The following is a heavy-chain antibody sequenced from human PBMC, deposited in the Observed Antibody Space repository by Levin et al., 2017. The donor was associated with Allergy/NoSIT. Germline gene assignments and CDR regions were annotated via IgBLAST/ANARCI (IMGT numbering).Heavy chain of an antibody. J-gene: IGHJ6*02. CDR1: GFTFSSYD. CDR3: ARGDYDILTGYSYGMDV. V-gene: IGHV3-13*01. D-gene: IGHD3-9*01. CDR2: IGTAGDT. Sequence: GESLKISCAASGFTFSSYDMHWVRQATGKGLEWVSAIGTAGDTYYPGSVKGRFTISRENAKNSLYLQMNSLRAGDTAVYYCARGDYDILTGYSYGMDVWGQGTTVTVSS.